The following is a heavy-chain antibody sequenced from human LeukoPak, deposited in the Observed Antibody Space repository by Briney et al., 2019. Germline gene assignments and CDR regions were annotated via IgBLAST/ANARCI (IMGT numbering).Heavy chain of an antibody. V-gene: IGHV4-61*02. CDR1: GGSISSGSYY. J-gene: IGHJ6*03. CDR2: IYTSGST. Sequence: PSETLSLTCTVSGGSISSGSYYWSWIRQPAGKGLEWIGRIYTSGSTSYNPSLKSRVTISVDTSKNQFSLKLSSVTAADTAVYYCARGSGSNGSHYYYMDVWGKGTTVTVSS. D-gene: IGHD2-8*01. CDR3: ARGSGSNGSHYYYMDV.